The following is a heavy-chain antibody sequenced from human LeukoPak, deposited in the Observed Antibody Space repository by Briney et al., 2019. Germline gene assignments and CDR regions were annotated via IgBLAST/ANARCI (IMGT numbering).Heavy chain of an antibody. D-gene: IGHD3-9*01. CDR3: ATDLRYFDWLLKY. J-gene: IGHJ4*02. CDR2: FDPEDGET. CDR1: GYTLTELS. V-gene: IGHV1-24*01. Sequence: ASVKVSCKVSGYTLTELSMHWVRQAPGKGLEWMGGFDPEDGETIYAQKFQGRVTMTEDTSTDTAYMELSSRRSEDTAVYYCATDLRYFDWLLKYWGQGTLVTVSS.